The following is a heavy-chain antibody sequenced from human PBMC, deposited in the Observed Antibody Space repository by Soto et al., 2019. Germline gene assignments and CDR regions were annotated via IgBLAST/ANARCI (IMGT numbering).Heavy chain of an antibody. CDR3: ARDPPLGYCSGGSCSNI. CDR2: ISSSSSTI. Sequence: GGSLRLSCAASGFTFSSYSMNWVRQAPGKGLEWVSYISSSSSTIYYADSVKGRFTISRDNAKNSLYLQMNSLRAEDTAVYYWARDPPLGYCSGGSCSNIWGQGTMVTVSS. D-gene: IGHD2-15*01. J-gene: IGHJ3*02. V-gene: IGHV3-48*01. CDR1: GFTFSSYS.